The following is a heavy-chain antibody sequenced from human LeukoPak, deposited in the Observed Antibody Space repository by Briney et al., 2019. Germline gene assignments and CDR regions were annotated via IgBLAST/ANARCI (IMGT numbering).Heavy chain of an antibody. CDR1: GFTFSSFA. CDR3: ARDLGYCTNGVCHTRFDY. CDR2: IGGGADTT. J-gene: IGHJ4*02. Sequence: GGSLRLSCAASGFTFSSFAMSWVRQAPGKGLEWISAIGGGADTTYYADSVKGRFTISRDDFKNTLYLQMSSLRAEDTAVYYCARDLGYCTNGVCHTRFDYWGQGTLVAVSS. V-gene: IGHV3-23*01. D-gene: IGHD2-8*01.